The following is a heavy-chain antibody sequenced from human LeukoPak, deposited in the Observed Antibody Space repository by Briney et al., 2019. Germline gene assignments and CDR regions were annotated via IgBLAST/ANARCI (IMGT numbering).Heavy chain of an antibody. V-gene: IGHV3-7*04. CDR1: GVTFNYYW. D-gene: IGHD3-10*01. CDR3: ARDYSASGSLDI. J-gene: IGHJ4*02. CDR2: INQDGTVQ. Sequence: GGSLRLSCAASGVTFNYYWMNWVRQAPGKGVEWVANINQDGTVQHYADSVKGRFTISRDNAKHSLSLQMNSLRDEDTAVYFCARDYSASGSLDIRGQGTLVTVSS.